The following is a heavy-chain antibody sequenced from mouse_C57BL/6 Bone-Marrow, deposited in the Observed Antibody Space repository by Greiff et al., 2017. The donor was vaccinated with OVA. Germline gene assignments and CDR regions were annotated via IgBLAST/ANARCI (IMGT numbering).Heavy chain of an antibody. CDR3: ASSNWVYFDY. Sequence: DVKLVESGGGLVQPGGSLSLSCAASGFTFTDYYMSWVRQPPGKALEWLGFIRNKANGYTTEYSASVKGRFTISRDNSQSILYLQMNALRAEDSATYYCASSNWVYFDYWGQGTTLTVSS. CDR1: GFTFTDYY. V-gene: IGHV7-3*01. D-gene: IGHD4-1*02. CDR2: IRNKANGYTT. J-gene: IGHJ2*01.